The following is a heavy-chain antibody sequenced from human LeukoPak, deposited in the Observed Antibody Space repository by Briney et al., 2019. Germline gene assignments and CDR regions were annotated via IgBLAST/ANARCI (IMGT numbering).Heavy chain of an antibody. V-gene: IGHV3-33*01. CDR1: GFTFSSYG. CDR2: LWYDGSNK. J-gene: IGHJ6*03. CDR3: ARDIRSYYYMDV. Sequence: GGSLRLSCAASGFTFSSYGMHSVRQAPGKGLEWVAVLWYDGSNKDYADSVKGRFTISRDNSKNTLYLQMNSLRAEDTAVYYCARDIRSYYYMDVWGKGTTVTVSS.